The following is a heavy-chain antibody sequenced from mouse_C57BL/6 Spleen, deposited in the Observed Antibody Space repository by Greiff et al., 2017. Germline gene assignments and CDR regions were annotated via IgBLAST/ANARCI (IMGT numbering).Heavy chain of an antibody. D-gene: IGHD1-1*01. Sequence: QVQLQQSGAELVMPGASVKLSCKASGYTFTSYWMHWVKQRPGQGLEWIGEIDPSDSYTNYNQKFKGKSTLTVDKSSSTAYMQLSSLTSEDSAVYYCASTSTAVSWGQGTTLTVSS. J-gene: IGHJ2*01. CDR2: IDPSDSYT. CDR3: ASTSTAVS. CDR1: GYTFTSYW. V-gene: IGHV1-69*01.